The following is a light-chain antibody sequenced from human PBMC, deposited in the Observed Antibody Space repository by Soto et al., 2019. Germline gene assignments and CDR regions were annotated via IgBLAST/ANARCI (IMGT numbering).Light chain of an antibody. CDR2: DDT. J-gene: IGLJ1*01. Sequence: VLTQPPSVSGAPGQTATFTCGGNNIGRRSVHWYQQRPGQAPVLVLYDDTNRPSGIPERFSGSNSGSTATLTISSVEAGDEADYFCQVWDITSDQYLFGTGTKVTVL. CDR3: QVWDITSDQYL. CDR1: NIGRRS. V-gene: IGLV3-21*02.